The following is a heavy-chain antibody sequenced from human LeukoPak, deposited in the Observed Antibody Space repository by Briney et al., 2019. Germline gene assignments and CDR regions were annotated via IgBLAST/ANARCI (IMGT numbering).Heavy chain of an antibody. CDR1: GGTFSSYA. CDR2: IIPILGIA. D-gene: IGHD2-2*01. J-gene: IGHJ4*02. Sequence: SVRVSCKASGGTFSSYAISWVRQAPGQGLEWMGRIIPILGIANYAQKFQGRVTITADKSTSTAYMELSSLRSEDTAVYYCASSRDGREGYFDYWGQGTLVTVSS. V-gene: IGHV1-69*04. CDR3: ASSRDGREGYFDY.